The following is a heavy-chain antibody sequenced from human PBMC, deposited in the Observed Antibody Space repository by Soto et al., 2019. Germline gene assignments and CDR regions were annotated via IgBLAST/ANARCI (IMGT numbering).Heavy chain of an antibody. CDR1: GFTFSDYY. D-gene: IGHD2-2*01. V-gene: IGHV3-11*01. J-gene: IGHJ4*02. CDR3: ARDPSYCSSTSCYIFDH. Sequence: GGSLRLSCAASGFTFSDYYMSWIRQAPGKGLEWVSYISSSGSTIYYADSVKGRFTISRDNAKNSLYLQMNSLRAEDTAVYYCARDPSYCSSTSCYIFDHWGQGTLVTVSS. CDR2: ISSSGSTI.